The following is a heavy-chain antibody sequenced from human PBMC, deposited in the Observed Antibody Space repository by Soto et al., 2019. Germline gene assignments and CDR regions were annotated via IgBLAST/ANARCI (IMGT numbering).Heavy chain of an antibody. CDR3: AADVPAARYGMDV. CDR1: GFTFTSSA. J-gene: IGHJ6*02. D-gene: IGHD2-2*01. V-gene: IGHV1-58*01. CDR2: IVVGSGNT. Sequence: LVKVSCKASGFTFTSSAVQWVRQARGQRLEWIGWIVVGSGNTNYAQKFQERVTITRDMSTSTAYMELSSLRSEDTAVYYCAADVPAARYGMDVWGQGTTVTVSS.